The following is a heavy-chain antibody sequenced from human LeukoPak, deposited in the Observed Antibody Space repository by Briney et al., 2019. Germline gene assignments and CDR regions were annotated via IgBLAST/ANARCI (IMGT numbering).Heavy chain of an antibody. D-gene: IGHD1-1*01. CDR2: ISAYNGNT. Sequence: GASVKVSCKASGHTFTSYGISWVRQAPGQGLEWMGWISAYNGNTNYAQKLKGRVTLTTHTSTRTAYMALRSLRSDDTAVYYCARAPRMNWNDYIENDYYYMDVWGKGTTVTVSS. CDR3: ARAPRMNWNDYIENDYYYMDV. J-gene: IGHJ6*03. CDR1: GHTFTSYG. V-gene: IGHV1-18*01.